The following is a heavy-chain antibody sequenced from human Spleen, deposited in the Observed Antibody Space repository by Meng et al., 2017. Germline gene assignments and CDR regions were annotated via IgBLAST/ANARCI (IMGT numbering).Heavy chain of an antibody. CDR3: ARSHSSGWSGDY. D-gene: IGHD6-19*01. V-gene: IGHV5-51*01. CDR1: GYSFTSYW. CDR2: IYPADSYT. J-gene: IGHJ4*02. Sequence: KVSCKASGYSFTSYWIAWVRQMPGKGLEWMGIIYPADSYTTYSPSFQGQVTISADKSISTAYLQWRSLKASDTAMYYCARSHSSGWSGDYWGQGTLVTVSS.